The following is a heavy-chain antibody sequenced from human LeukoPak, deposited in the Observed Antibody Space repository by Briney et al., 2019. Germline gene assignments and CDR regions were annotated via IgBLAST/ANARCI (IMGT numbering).Heavy chain of an antibody. Sequence: SETLSLTCTVSGGSISSYYWSWIRQPPGKGLEWIGYIYTSGSTNYNPSLKSRVTMSVDTSKNQFSLKLSSVTAADTAVYYCAREGGYCSSTSCSIDYWGQGTLVTVSS. CDR3: AREGGYCSSTSCSIDY. D-gene: IGHD2-2*01. V-gene: IGHV4-4*08. J-gene: IGHJ4*02. CDR2: IYTSGST. CDR1: GGSISSYY.